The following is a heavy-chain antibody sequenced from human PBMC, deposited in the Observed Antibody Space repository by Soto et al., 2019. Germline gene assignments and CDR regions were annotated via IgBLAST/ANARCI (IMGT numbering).Heavy chain of an antibody. CDR1: GASVSSTYW. CDR3: ARYNAASGTYYLDN. CDR2: INHCGSA. Sequence: PSETLSLTCAVSGASVSSTYWWSWVRQPPGKGPEWIGEINHCGSANYNPSLKSRVTMSLDISKSQFSLRLTSVTAADPAVYFCARYNAASGTYYLDNWGRGPWVTAS. V-gene: IGHV4-4*02. J-gene: IGHJ4*02. D-gene: IGHD6-13*01.